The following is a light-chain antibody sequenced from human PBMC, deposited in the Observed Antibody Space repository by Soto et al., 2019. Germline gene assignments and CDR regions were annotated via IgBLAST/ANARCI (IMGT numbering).Light chain of an antibody. Sequence: QSVLTQPPSVSAAPGQRVTISCSGSSSNIGGNSVSWYQQLPGTAPKLLIYDDDKRPSGIPDRFSGSKSGTSATLGITGFQTGDEADHYCGSLDSSLSAYVFGPGTHVTAL. CDR2: DDD. CDR3: GSLDSSLSAYV. CDR1: SSNIGGNS. V-gene: IGLV1-51*01. J-gene: IGLJ1*01.